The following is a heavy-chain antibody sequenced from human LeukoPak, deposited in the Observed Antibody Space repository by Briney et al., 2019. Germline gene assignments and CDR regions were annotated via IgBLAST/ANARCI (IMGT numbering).Heavy chain of an antibody. Sequence: SVKVSCKASGGTFSSYAISWVRQAPGQGLEWMGGIIPIFGTANYAQKFQGRVTITADESTSTAYMELSSLRSEDTAVYYCARDRDIVGAQDYWGQGTLVTVSS. J-gene: IGHJ4*02. CDR1: GGTFSSYA. D-gene: IGHD1-26*01. CDR3: ARDRDIVGAQDY. CDR2: IIPIFGTA. V-gene: IGHV1-69*13.